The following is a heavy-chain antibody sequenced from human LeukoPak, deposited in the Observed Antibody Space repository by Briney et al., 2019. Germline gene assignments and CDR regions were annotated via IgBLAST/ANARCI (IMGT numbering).Heavy chain of an antibody. Sequence: SETLSLTCTVSGGSISSYYWSWIRQPPGKGLECIGYIYYNGSTNYNPSLKSRVTISVDTSKNQFSLKVSSVTAADTAVYYCARVTSGGDYYGMDVWGQGTTVTVSS. CDR2: IYYNGST. V-gene: IGHV4-59*01. D-gene: IGHD2-15*01. J-gene: IGHJ6*02. CDR3: ARVTSGGDYYGMDV. CDR1: GGSISSYY.